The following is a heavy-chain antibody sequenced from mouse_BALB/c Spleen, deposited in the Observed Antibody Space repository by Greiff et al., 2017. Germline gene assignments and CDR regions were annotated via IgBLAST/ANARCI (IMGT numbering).Heavy chain of an antibody. V-gene: IGHV1S81*02. CDR2: INPSNGRT. D-gene: IGHD2-2*01. CDR1: GYTFTSYW. CDR3: ASRGGYDGDY. Sequence: VQLQQPGAELVKPGASVKLSCKASGYTFTSYWMHWVKQRPGQGLEWIGEINPSNGRTNYNEKFKSKATLTVDKSSSTAYMQLSSLTSEDSAVYYCASRGGYDGDYWGQGTTLTVSS. J-gene: IGHJ2*01.